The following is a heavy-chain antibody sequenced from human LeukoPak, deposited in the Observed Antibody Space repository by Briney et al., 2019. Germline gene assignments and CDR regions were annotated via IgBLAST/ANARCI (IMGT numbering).Heavy chain of an antibody. CDR2: RRYDGSNK. J-gene: IGHJ4*02. CDR3: AKDRPFRYYDSSGYQLDY. CDR1: GFTFSSYG. D-gene: IGHD3-22*01. Sequence: PGGSLRLSCAASGFTFSSYGMHWVRQAPPKGPEWVAFRRYDGSNKYYSNPVKGRFTISRDNSKNTLYLQMNSLRAEDTAVYYCAKDRPFRYYDSSGYQLDYWGQGTLVTVSS. V-gene: IGHV3-30*02.